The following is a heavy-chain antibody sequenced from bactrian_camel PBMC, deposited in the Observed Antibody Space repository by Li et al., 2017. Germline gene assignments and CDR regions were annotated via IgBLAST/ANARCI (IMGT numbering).Heavy chain of an antibody. J-gene: IGHJ4*01. CDR2: IDRDGST. D-gene: IGHD2*01. Sequence: HVQLVESGGGSVQAGGSLRLSCVASGYSYSKYCMAWFPQGPGKEREGVAEIDRDGSTTYADSVKGRFTISKDNAKHTLTLQMNSLKPEDSSLYICAEGRYCDGSRRINPLDFTYWGRGTQVTVS. CDR1: GYSYSKYC. CDR3: AEGRYCDGSRRINPLDFTY. V-gene: IGHV3S53*01.